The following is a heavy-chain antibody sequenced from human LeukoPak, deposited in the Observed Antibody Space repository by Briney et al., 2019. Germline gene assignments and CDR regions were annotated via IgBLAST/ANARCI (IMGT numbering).Heavy chain of an antibody. Sequence: ASVKVSCKASGGTFSSYAISWVRQAPGQGLEWMGRIIPILGIANYAQKFQGRVTITADKSTSTAYMELSSLRSDDTAVYYCARDRYNWNDGFFDYWGQGTLVTVSS. V-gene: IGHV1-69*04. CDR1: GGTFSSYA. CDR2: IIPILGIA. CDR3: ARDRYNWNDGFFDY. J-gene: IGHJ4*02. D-gene: IGHD1-1*01.